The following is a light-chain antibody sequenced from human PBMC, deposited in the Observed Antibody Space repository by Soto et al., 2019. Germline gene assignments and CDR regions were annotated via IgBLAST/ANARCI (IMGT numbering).Light chain of an antibody. V-gene: IGKV3-11*01. Sequence: EIVLTQSPATLSLSPGERATLSCRASQSVSSYLAWYQQKPGQAPRLLIYDASNRATGIPARFSGSGSGTDFTLTISSLEPEDCAVYYCQQRSNLPSTCGGGTKVEIK. CDR2: DAS. J-gene: IGKJ4*01. CDR1: QSVSSY. CDR3: QQRSNLPST.